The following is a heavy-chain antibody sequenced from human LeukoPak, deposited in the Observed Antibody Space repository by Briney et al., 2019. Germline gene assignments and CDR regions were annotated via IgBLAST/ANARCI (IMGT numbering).Heavy chain of an antibody. J-gene: IGHJ4*02. D-gene: IGHD1-26*01. Sequence: GGSLRLSCVDSGFTFSSHWMSWVRQAPGKGLEWVANINQGEGEKYYVDSVKGRFTISRDNAKKSLFLQMNSLRAEDTAVYYCARGRFIAGTTAYYFDYWGQRTLVTVSS. CDR1: GFTFSSHW. CDR2: INQGEGEK. V-gene: IGHV3-7*03. CDR3: ARGRFIAGTTAYYFDY.